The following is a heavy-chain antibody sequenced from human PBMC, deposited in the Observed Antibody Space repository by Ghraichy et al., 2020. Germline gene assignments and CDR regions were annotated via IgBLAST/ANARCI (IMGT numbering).Heavy chain of an antibody. V-gene: IGHV4-34*01. CDR1: GGSFSGYY. CDR2: INHSGIT. CDR3: ARGERGWQQLVRDYYYYGMDV. D-gene: IGHD6-13*01. J-gene: IGHJ6*02. Sequence: SETLSLTCAVYGGSFSGYYWSWIRQPPGKGLEWIGEINHSGITNYNPSLKSRVTISVDTSKNQFSLNLSSVTAADTAVYYCARGERGWQQLVRDYYYYGMDVWGQGTTVTVSS.